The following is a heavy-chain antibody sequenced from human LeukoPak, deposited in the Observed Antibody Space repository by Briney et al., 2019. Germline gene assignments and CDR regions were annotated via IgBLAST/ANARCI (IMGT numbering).Heavy chain of an antibody. CDR2: IYYSGST. Sequence: SETLSLTCTVSGGSISSYYWSWIRQPPGKGLEWIGYIYYSGSTNYNPSLKSRVTISVDTSKNQFSLKLSSVTPADTAVYYCARGSPSVIVVVPAAYYYYMDVWGKGTTVTVSS. V-gene: IGHV4-59*01. D-gene: IGHD2-2*01. CDR3: ARGSPSVIVVVPAAYYYYMDV. J-gene: IGHJ6*03. CDR1: GGSISSYY.